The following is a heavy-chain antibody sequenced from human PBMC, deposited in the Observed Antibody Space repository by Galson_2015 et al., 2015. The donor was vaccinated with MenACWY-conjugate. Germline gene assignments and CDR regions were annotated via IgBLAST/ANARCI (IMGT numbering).Heavy chain of an antibody. D-gene: IGHD2-21*02. CDR3: TRVASCGGDCLS. Sequence: SLRLSCAASGFTFSSFWMHWVRQAPGKGLVWVSRINGDGSVTSYADSVKGRFPISRDNAKNTPYLQMNSLRAEDTAVYYCTRVASCGGDCLSWGQGTLVTVSS. CDR1: GFTFSSFW. CDR2: INGDGSVT. J-gene: IGHJ5*02. V-gene: IGHV3-74*01.